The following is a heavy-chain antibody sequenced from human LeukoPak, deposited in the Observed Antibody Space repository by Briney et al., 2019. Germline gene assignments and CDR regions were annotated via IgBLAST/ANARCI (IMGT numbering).Heavy chain of an antibody. CDR1: GGSISSGGYY. CDR3: ARGSHLEWLLFPGWFDP. Sequence: SQTLSLTCTVSGGSISSGGYYWSWIRQHPGKGLEWIGYIYYSGSTYYNPSLKSRVTISVDTSKNQFSPKLSSVTAADTAVYYCARGSHLEWLLFPGWFDPWGQGTLVTVSS. D-gene: IGHD3-3*01. CDR2: IYYSGST. J-gene: IGHJ5*02. V-gene: IGHV4-31*03.